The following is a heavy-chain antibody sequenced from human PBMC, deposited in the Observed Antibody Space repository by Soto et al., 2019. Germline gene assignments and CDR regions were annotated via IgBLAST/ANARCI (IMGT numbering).Heavy chain of an antibody. V-gene: IGHV3-23*01. CDR1: GFIFRSYA. J-gene: IGHJ4*02. Sequence: EVQLLESGGGLVQPGGSLTISCAASGFIFRSYAMSWVRQAPGKGLEWVSAISASGGTSYYADSVKGRFSISRDISKNTLYLKMNSLRAEDTAVYYCAKGTIVTQDYWGQGTLVTVSS. CDR2: ISASGGTS. D-gene: IGHD4-17*01. CDR3: AKGTIVTQDY.